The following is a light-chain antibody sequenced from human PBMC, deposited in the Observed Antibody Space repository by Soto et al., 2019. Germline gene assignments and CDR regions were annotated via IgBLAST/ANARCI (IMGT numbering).Light chain of an antibody. J-gene: IGKJ5*01. CDR1: QGISSD. Sequence: IQLTQSPSSLSASVGDRVTITCRASQGISSDLAWYQQKPGKAPKLLIYDASTLQSGVPSRFGGSGSGTDFTLTISSLQPEDFATYYCQPLNAYPTTFGQGPRLEIK. V-gene: IGKV1-9*01. CDR2: DAS. CDR3: QPLNAYPTT.